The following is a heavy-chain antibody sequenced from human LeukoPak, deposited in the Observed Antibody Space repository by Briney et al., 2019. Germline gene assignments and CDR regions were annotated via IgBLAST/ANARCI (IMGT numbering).Heavy chain of an antibody. J-gene: IGHJ3*02. CDR2: IDGDGAES. D-gene: IGHD2/OR15-2a*01. CDR3: ARKGGIYCNDGCFHDAFDI. V-gene: IGHV3-7*01. Sequence: GESLRLSCAASGFTFNNYWMSWVRQAPGKGLEWVANIDGDGAESHSVDSVKGRFTISRDNAKNSLFLQMNSLRGEDTAVYYCARKGGIYCNDGCFHDAFDIWGQGTTVTVS. CDR1: GFTFNNYW.